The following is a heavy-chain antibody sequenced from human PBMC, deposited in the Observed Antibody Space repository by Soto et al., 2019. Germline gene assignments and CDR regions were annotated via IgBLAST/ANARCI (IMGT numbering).Heavy chain of an antibody. Sequence: SVKVSCKASGGTFSSYTISWVRQAPGQGLEWVGRIIPILGIANYAQKFQGRVTITADKSTSTAYMELSSLRSEDTTVYYCARDWESVTFDPWGQRTLVTGSS. J-gene: IGHJ5*02. CDR3: ARDWESVTFDP. CDR1: GGTFSSYT. D-gene: IGHD1-26*01. CDR2: IIPILGIA. V-gene: IGHV1-69*04.